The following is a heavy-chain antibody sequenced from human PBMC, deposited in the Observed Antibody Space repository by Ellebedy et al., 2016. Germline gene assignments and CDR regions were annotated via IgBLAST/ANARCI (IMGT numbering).Heavy chain of an antibody. CDR1: GYTFTTYG. V-gene: IGHV7-4-1*02. J-gene: IGHJ5*02. CDR2: INTNTGNP. CDR3: AKITGFLSSPLNRFDP. Sequence: ASVKVSCKASGYTFTTYGLNWVRQAPGQGLEWMGWINTNTGNPTYAQGFTGRFVFSLDTSVSTAYLQISSLKAEDTAIYYCAKITGFLSSPLNRFDPWGQGTLVTVSS. D-gene: IGHD6-13*01.